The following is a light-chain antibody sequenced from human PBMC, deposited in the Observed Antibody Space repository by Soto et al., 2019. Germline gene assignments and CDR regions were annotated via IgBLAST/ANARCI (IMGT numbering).Light chain of an antibody. CDR2: AAS. J-gene: IGKJ4*01. Sequence: AIRITQSPSSFSASTGDRVTITCRASQGISSYLAWYQQKPGKAPKLLIYAASTFQSGVPSRFSGSGSVTDFTLTISCLQSEDFATYYCQQYYSYPLTFGGGTKVEIK. CDR3: QQYYSYPLT. CDR1: QGISSY. V-gene: IGKV1-8*01.